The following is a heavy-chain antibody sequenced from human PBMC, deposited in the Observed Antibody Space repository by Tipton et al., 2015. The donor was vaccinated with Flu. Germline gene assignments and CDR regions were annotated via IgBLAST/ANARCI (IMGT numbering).Heavy chain of an antibody. CDR1: SVSVSSGYYY. CDR2: IYYSGNT. CDR3: ARLSYYDVDLKNFYFDY. V-gene: IGHV4-61*01. J-gene: IGHJ4*03. D-gene: IGHD3-10*02. Sequence: GLVKPSETLSLTCTVSSVSVSSGYYYWSWIRQPPGRALEWIGYIYYSGNTNYNPSLKSRVTISEDTSKNQLSLHLRSVTAADTAVYYCARLSYYDVDLKNFYFDYWGQGTMVTVSS.